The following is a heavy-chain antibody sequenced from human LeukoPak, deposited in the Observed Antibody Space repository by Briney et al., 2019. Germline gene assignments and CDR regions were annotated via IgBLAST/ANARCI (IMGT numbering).Heavy chain of an antibody. CDR3: TRDTR. CDR1: GFTFSSYG. J-gene: IGHJ4*02. CDR2: IRSKAYGGTT. Sequence: PGGSLRLSCAASGFTFSSYGMSWVRQAPGKGLEWVGFIRSKAYGGTTEYAASVKGRFTISRDDSKSIAYLQMNSLKTEDTAVYYCTRDTRWGQGTLVTVSS. D-gene: IGHD2-2*01. V-gene: IGHV3-49*04.